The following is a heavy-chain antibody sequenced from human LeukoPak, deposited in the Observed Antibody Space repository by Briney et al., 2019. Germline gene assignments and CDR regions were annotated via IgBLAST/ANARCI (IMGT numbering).Heavy chain of an antibody. CDR3: AASPDYYDSSGYSYYFDY. Sequence: VASVRVSCKASGFTFTSSAVQWVRQARGQRLEWIGWIVVGSGNTNYAQKFQERVTITRDMSTSTAYMELSSLRSEDTAVYYCAASPDYYDSSGYSYYFDYWGQGTRVTVSS. J-gene: IGHJ4*02. V-gene: IGHV1-58*01. CDR2: IVVGSGNT. D-gene: IGHD3-22*01. CDR1: GFTFTSSA.